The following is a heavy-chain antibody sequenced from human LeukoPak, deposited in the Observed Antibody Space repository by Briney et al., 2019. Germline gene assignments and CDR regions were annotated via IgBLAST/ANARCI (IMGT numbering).Heavy chain of an antibody. D-gene: IGHD3-3*02. J-gene: IGHJ6*03. Sequence: SETLSLTCTVSGGSISSSSYYWGWIRQPPGKGLEWIGSIYYSGSTYYNPSLKSRVTISVDTSKNQFSLKLSSVTAADTAVYYCARLSSPHSIHYYYYYMDVWGKGTTVTVSS. CDR1: GGSISSSSYY. V-gene: IGHV4-39*01. CDR2: IYYSGST. CDR3: ARLSSPHSIHYYYYYMDV.